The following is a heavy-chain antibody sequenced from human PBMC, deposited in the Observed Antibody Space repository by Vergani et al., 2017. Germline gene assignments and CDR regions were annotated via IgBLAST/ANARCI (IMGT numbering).Heavy chain of an antibody. CDR2: IYPGDSDT. CDR3: ARRGRYSSSDGYYYYYMDV. CDR1: GYIFSNFW. D-gene: IGHD6-6*01. Sequence: EKQLVQSGSETKKPGESLKISCQAFGYIFSNFWIGWVRQRPGRGLEWMGIIYPGDSDTRYSPSFQGQVTISADKSISTAYLQWSSLKASDTAMYYCARRGRYSSSDGYYYYYMDVWGKXP. J-gene: IGHJ6*03. V-gene: IGHV5-51*01.